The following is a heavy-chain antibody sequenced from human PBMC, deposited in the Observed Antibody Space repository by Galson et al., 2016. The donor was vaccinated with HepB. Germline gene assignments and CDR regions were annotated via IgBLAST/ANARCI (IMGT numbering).Heavy chain of an antibody. CDR1: GYSFTGYY. Sequence: SVKVSCKASGYSFTGYYMHWVRQAPGQGLEWMGWINPNSGGTNYAQKFQGRVTLTRDTSISTAYMELTRLRSDDTAVYYCAAAAIFSAFEYWGQGTPVTVSS. D-gene: IGHD6-13*01. J-gene: IGHJ4*02. CDR2: INPNSGGT. V-gene: IGHV1-2*02. CDR3: AAAAIFSAFEY.